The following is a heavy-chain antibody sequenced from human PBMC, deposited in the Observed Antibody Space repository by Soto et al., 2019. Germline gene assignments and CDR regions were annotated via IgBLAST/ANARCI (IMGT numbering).Heavy chain of an antibody. J-gene: IGHJ3*02. CDR1: GGTFSSYT. CDR2: IIPILGIA. Sequence: QVQLVQSGAEVKKPGSSVKVSCKASGGTFSSYTISWVRQAPGQGLEWMGRIIPILGIANYAQKFQGRVTITADKSTSTAYMELSSLRSEDTAVYYCARDTNCSSTSCYQGIWGQGTMVTVSS. CDR3: ARDTNCSSTSCYQGI. D-gene: IGHD2-2*01. V-gene: IGHV1-69*08.